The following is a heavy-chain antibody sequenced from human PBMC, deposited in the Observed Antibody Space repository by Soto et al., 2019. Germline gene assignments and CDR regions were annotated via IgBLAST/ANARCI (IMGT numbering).Heavy chain of an antibody. CDR1: GFTFGDYA. Sequence: GGSLRVSCTASGFTFGDYAMSWVRQAPGKGLEWVGFIRSKAYGGTTEYAASVKGRFTISRDDSKSIAYLQMNSLKTEDTAVYYCTTGTLYCSSTSCYTDIHSVMFDPWGQVPLVTLSS. V-gene: IGHV3-49*04. J-gene: IGHJ5*02. D-gene: IGHD2-2*02. CDR2: IRSKAYGGTT. CDR3: TTGTLYCSSTSCYTDIHSVMFDP.